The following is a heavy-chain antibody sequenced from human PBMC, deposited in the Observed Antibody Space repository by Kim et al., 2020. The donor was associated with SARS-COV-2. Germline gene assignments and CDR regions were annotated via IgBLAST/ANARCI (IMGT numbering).Heavy chain of an antibody. Sequence: PSFQGHVTISADKSISTAYLQWSSLKASDTAMYYCARHREPSYDILAFDYWGQGTLVTVSS. V-gene: IGHV5-10-1*01. D-gene: IGHD3-9*01. J-gene: IGHJ4*02. CDR3: ARHREPSYDILAFDY.